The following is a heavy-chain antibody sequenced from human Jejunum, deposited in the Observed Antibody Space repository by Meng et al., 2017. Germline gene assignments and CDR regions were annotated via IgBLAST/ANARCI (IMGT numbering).Heavy chain of an antibody. CDR1: GGSISSTNW. Sequence: QVQLQGSGPGLVKPSGTLSPTCAVSGGSISSTNWWSWVRQPPGKGPEWIGDVFHTGSSNYSPSLRSRVTISVDKSKNQFSLNLSSVTAADTAVYFCARRGGAYSTGHFPHFDDWGQGTLVTVSS. D-gene: IGHD6-19*01. CDR3: ARRGGAYSTGHFPHFDD. CDR2: VFHTGSS. J-gene: IGHJ4*02. V-gene: IGHV4-4*02.